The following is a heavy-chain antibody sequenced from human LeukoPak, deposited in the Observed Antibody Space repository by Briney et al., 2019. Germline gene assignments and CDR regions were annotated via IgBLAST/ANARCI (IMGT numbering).Heavy chain of an antibody. CDR3: ARGTEGRPSPTRPRFRWDEP. CDR1: GGAISSFD. Sequence: NPSETLSPTRAVSGGAISSFDGNWTGQPPGKGPEWIGYIYYSGSTKYNPSLKGRVTISVDTSKNQFSLKLISMTAADTAVYYCARGTEGRPSPTRPRFRWDEPCGQGTLVTVSS. V-gene: IGHV4-59*08. CDR2: IYYSGST. J-gene: IGHJ5*02. D-gene: IGHD2-2*01.